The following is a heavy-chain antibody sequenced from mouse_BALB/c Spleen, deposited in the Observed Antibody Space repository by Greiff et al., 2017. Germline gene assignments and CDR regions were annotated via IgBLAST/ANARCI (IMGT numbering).Heavy chain of an antibody. D-gene: IGHD2-3*01. Sequence: EVHLVESGGGLVKPGGSLKLSCAASGFTFSSYAMSWVRQTPEKRLEWVATISSGGSYTYYPDSVKGRFTISRDSAKNTLYLQMSSLRSEDTAMYYCARRNDGYLAWFAYWGQGTLVTVSA. CDR3: ARRNDGYLAWFAY. CDR1: GFTFSSYA. CDR2: ISSGGSYT. J-gene: IGHJ3*01. V-gene: IGHV5-9-3*01.